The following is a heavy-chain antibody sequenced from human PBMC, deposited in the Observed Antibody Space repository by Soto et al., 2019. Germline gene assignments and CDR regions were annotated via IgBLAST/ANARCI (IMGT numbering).Heavy chain of an antibody. CDR3: AREHSSGWYGNWFDP. CDR1: GGSISSYY. V-gene: IGHV4-59*12. D-gene: IGHD6-19*01. J-gene: IGHJ5*02. Sequence: SETLSLTCTVSGGSISSYYWSWIRQPPGKGLEWIGYIYYSGSTYYNPSLKSRVTISVDTSKNQFSLKLSSVTAADTAVYYCAREHSSGWYGNWFDPWGQGTLVTVSS. CDR2: IYYSGST.